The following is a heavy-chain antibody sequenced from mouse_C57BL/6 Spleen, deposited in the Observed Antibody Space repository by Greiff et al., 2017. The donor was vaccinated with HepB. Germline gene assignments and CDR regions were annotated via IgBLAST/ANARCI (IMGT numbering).Heavy chain of an antibody. Sequence: EVQLQQSGPELVKPGASVKISCKASGYTFTDYYMNWVKQSHGKSLEWIGDINPNNGGTSYNQKFKGKATLTVDKSSSTAYMELRSLTSEDSAVYYCARNYYGKALDYWGQGTTLTVSS. V-gene: IGHV1-26*01. CDR3: ARNYYGKALDY. J-gene: IGHJ2*01. CDR1: GYTFTDYY. CDR2: INPNNGGT. D-gene: IGHD1-1*01.